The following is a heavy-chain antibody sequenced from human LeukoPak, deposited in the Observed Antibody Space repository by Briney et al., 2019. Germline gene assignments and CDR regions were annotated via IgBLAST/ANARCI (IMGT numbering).Heavy chain of an antibody. CDR2: FDPEDGET. V-gene: IGHV1-24*01. CDR1: GYTLTELS. D-gene: IGHD3-10*01. J-gene: IGHJ4*02. Sequence: ASVKVSCKVSGYTLTELSMHWVRQAPGKGLEWMGGFDPEDGETIYAQKFQGRVTMTEDTSADTAYMEPSSLRSEDTAVYYCATGNYYGSGSLVYWGQGTLVTVSS. CDR3: ATGNYYGSGSLVY.